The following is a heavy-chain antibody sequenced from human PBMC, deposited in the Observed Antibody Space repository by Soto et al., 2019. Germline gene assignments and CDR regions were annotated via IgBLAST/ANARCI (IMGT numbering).Heavy chain of an antibody. J-gene: IGHJ4*02. CDR1: GFTFSSYA. CDR3: ARGLTVTGGTIDY. CDR2: ISYDGSNK. V-gene: IGHV3-30-3*01. Sequence: QVQLVESGGGVVQPGRSLRLSCAASGFTFSSYAMHWVRQAPGKGLEWVAVISYDGSNKYYADSVKGRFTISRDNSKNTLYLQMNSLRAEETAVYYCARGLTVTGGTIDYWGQGSLVTVSS. D-gene: IGHD4-17*01.